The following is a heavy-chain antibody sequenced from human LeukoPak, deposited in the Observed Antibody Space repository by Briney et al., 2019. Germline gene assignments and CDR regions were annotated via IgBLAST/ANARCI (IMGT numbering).Heavy chain of an antibody. Sequence: GGSLRLSCAASGFTVSSSYMTWVRQAPGKGLDCVSVIYSGGSTYYADSVKGRFTISRDNSKNTLYLQMNSLRAEDTAVYYCAKTRPLDSSSRSHGDYWGQGTLVTVSS. CDR2: IYSGGST. D-gene: IGHD6-13*01. CDR1: GFTVSSSY. CDR3: AKTRPLDSSSRSHGDY. J-gene: IGHJ4*02. V-gene: IGHV3-53*01.